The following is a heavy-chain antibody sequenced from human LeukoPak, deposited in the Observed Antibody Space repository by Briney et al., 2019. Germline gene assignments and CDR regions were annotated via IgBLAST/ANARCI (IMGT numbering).Heavy chain of an antibody. Sequence: GASVKVSCKSSGYTFTIYGISWVRQAPGQGLEWMGWISAYNGNTNYAQKLQGRVTMTTDTSTSTAYMELRSLRSDDTAVYYCARDRDTAMVNYYYYYMDVWGKGTTVTVSS. V-gene: IGHV1-18*01. J-gene: IGHJ6*03. CDR2: ISAYNGNT. CDR1: GYTFTIYG. CDR3: ARDRDTAMVNYYYYYMDV. D-gene: IGHD5-18*01.